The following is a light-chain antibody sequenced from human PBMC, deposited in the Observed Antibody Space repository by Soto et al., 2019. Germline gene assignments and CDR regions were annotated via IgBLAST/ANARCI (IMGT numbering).Light chain of an antibody. CDR2: AAS. J-gene: IGKJ4*01. CDR1: QYIGRY. CDR3: ELTYSPPLS. V-gene: IGKV1-39*01. Sequence: IQMTQSPSSQSASVGGRFTITCRAGQYIGRYLNWYKQKPGKAPKXXIYAASSLHSGVPSRFSGSGSGTDFTLTISSLQPEDFVTYTCELTYSPPLSFCGGGKADIK.